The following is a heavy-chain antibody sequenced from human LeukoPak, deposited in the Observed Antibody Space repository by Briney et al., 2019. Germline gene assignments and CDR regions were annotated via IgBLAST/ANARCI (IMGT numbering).Heavy chain of an antibody. CDR3: ASRDSRADY. V-gene: IGHV1-69*05. D-gene: IGHD3-22*01. Sequence: GASVKVSCKVSGGTFSSYAISWVRQAPGQGLEWMGGIIPIFGTANYAQKFQGRVTTTTDESTSTAYMELSSLRPEDTAVYYCASRDSRADYWGQGTLVTVSS. CDR1: GGTFSSYA. J-gene: IGHJ4*02. CDR2: IIPIFGTA.